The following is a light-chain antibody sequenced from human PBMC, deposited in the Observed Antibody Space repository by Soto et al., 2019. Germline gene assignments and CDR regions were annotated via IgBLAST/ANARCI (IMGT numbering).Light chain of an antibody. CDR3: QQYGISLIT. CDR2: GAS. J-gene: IGKJ5*01. V-gene: IGKV3-20*01. Sequence: EIVFAHYKETLSFSPVERATLSCRASLSVSSSYLAWYQQKPGQAPRLLIYGASSRATGIPDRFSGSGSGTDFTLTISILEPEDFAVYYCQQYGISLITFGQGTRLEIK. CDR1: LSVSSSY.